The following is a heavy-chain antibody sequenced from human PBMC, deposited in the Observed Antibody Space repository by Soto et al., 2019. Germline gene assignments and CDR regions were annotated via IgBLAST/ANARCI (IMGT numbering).Heavy chain of an antibody. J-gene: IGHJ5*02. D-gene: IGHD2-2*01. CDR2: IYHSGST. CDR1: GYSISSGYY. Sequence: SETLSLTCAVSGYSISSGYYWGWIRQPPGKGLEWIGSIYHSGSTYYNPSLKSRVTISVDTSKNQFSLKLSSVTAADTAVYYCARAGGYCSSTSCYWGNWFDPWGQGTLVTVSS. CDR3: ARAGGYCSSTSCYWGNWFDP. V-gene: IGHV4-38-2*01.